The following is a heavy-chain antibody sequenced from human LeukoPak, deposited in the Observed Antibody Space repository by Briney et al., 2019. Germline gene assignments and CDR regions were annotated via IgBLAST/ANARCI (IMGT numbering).Heavy chain of an antibody. V-gene: IGHV4-39*07. J-gene: IGHJ4*02. CDR3: ARGMSIAAAGVFDY. D-gene: IGHD6-13*01. CDR1: GGSISSSSYY. Sequence: SETLSLTCTVSGGSISSSSYYWGWIRQPPGKGLEWIGSIYYSGSTYYNPSLKSRVTISVDKSKNQFSLKLSSVTAADTAVYYCARGMSIAAAGVFDYWGQGTLVTVSS. CDR2: IYYSGST.